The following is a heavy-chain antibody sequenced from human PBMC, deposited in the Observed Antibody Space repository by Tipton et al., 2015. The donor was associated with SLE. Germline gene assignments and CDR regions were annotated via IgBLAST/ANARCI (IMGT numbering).Heavy chain of an antibody. V-gene: IGHV4-34*01. Sequence: TLSLTCAVYGGSFSGYYWSWIRQPPGKGLEWIGSIYYSGSTYYNPSLKSRVTISVDTSKNQFSLKLSSVTAADTAVYYCARDCMVRGVRAFDIWGQGTMVTVSS. J-gene: IGHJ3*02. D-gene: IGHD3-10*01. CDR3: ARDCMVRGVRAFDI. CDR1: GGSFSGYY. CDR2: IYYSGST.